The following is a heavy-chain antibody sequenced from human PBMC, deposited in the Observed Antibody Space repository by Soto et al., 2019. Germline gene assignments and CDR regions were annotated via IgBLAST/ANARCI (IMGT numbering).Heavy chain of an antibody. J-gene: IGHJ4*02. D-gene: IGHD5-18*01. V-gene: IGHV4-39*01. CDR3: ASDQGYSYGPFDY. Sequence: PSETLSLTCTVSGGSISSSSYYWGWIRQPPGKGLEWIGSIYYSGSTYYNPSLKSRVTISVDTSKNQFSLKLSSVTAADTAVYYCASDQGYSYGPFDYWGQGTLVTVSS. CDR2: IYYSGST. CDR1: GGSISSSSYY.